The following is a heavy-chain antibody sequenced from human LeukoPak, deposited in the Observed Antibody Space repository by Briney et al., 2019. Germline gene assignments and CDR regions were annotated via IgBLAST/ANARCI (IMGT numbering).Heavy chain of an antibody. CDR1: GVSISTYY. CDR3: AASYYYYSSGPRPYYFDF. J-gene: IGHJ4*02. V-gene: IGHV4-59*08. Sequence: PSETLSLTCTVSGVSISTYYWSWIRQPPGKGLEWIGYIYYSGSTNYHPSLKNRVTISVDTSKNQFSLRLSSVTAADTAVYYCAASYYYYSSGPRPYYFDFWGQGTLVTVSS. D-gene: IGHD3-22*01. CDR2: IYYSGST.